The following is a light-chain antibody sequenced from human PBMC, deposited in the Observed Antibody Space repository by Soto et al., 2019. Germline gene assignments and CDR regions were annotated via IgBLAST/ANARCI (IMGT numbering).Light chain of an antibody. Sequence: QSALTQPPSVSGSPGQSVTISCTGTSSDVGSYNRVSWYQQPPGTAHKLIIYEVSNRPSGVPDRFSGSKSANTASLTISGLQAEDEADYYCSSYTSSSTYVFGTGTKLTVL. CDR2: EVS. J-gene: IGLJ1*01. CDR1: SSDVGSYNR. V-gene: IGLV2-18*02. CDR3: SSYTSSSTYV.